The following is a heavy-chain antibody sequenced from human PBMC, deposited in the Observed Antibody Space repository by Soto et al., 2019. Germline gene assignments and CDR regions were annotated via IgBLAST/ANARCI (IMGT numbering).Heavy chain of an antibody. Sequence: QVQLVESGGGVVQPGRSLRLSCAASGFTFSSYGMHWVRQAPGKGLEWVAVISYDGSNKYYADSVKGRFTISRDNSKNTLYLQMNSLRAEDTAVYYCAREYNWNPYFDYWGQGTLVTVSS. CDR2: ISYDGSNK. CDR1: GFTFSSYG. D-gene: IGHD1-20*01. V-gene: IGHV3-30*03. J-gene: IGHJ4*02. CDR3: AREYNWNPYFDY.